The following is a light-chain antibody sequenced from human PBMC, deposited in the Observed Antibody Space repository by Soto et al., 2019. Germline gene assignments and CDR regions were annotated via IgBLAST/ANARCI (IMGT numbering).Light chain of an antibody. Sequence: DIQMTQSPSSLPAFVGDRVTITCRASQSIARYLNWYQQKPGKAPKLLIYGTSSLQSGVPSRFSGSGSGTDFTLIISSLQPEDFATYYCQQSLNTPRTFGQGTKVEVK. CDR3: QQSLNTPRT. CDR2: GTS. V-gene: IGKV1-39*01. CDR1: QSIARY. J-gene: IGKJ1*01.